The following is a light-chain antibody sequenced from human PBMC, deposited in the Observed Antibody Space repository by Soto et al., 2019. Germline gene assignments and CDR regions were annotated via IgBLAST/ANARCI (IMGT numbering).Light chain of an antibody. J-gene: IGLJ1*01. V-gene: IGLV2-8*01. Sequence: QSALTQPPSASGSPGQSVTISCTGTSSDVGGYNYVSWYQQHPGGPPKLMIYEVTKRPLGVPDRFSGSKSGNTASLTVSGLQAEDEADYYCSSYAGSNNYVFGPGTKLTVL. CDR2: EVT. CDR3: SSYAGSNNYV. CDR1: SSDVGGYNY.